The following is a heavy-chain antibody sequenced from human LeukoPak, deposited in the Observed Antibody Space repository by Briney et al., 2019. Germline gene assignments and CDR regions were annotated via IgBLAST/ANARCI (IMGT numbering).Heavy chain of an antibody. Sequence: PGGSLRLSCAASGFTFSSYAMSWVRQAPGKGLEWVSAISGTGSSTYSADSVKGRFTISRDNSKKTLYLQMNSLRAEDTAVYYCAKDLTFGVVVSDYWGQGTLVTVSS. CDR1: GFTFSSYA. CDR3: AKDLTFGVVVSDY. D-gene: IGHD3-3*01. CDR2: ISGTGSST. V-gene: IGHV3-23*01. J-gene: IGHJ4*02.